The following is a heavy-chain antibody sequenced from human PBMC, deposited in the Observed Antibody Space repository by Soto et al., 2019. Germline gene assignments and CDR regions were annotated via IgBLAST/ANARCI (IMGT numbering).Heavy chain of an antibody. J-gene: IGHJ4*02. CDR3: ARGPHSSSWYYFDY. CDR2: IIPIFGTA. CDR1: GGTLSSYA. Sequence: GASVKVSCKASGGTLSSYAISWVRQAPGQGLEWMGGIIPIFGTANYAQKFQGRVTITADESTSTAYMELSSLRSEDTAVYYCARGPHSSSWYYFDYWGQGTLVTVSS. V-gene: IGHV1-69*13. D-gene: IGHD6-13*01.